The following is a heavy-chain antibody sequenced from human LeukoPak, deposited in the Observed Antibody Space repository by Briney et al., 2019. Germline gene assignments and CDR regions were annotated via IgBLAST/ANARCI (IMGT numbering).Heavy chain of an antibody. CDR1: GGSFSGYY. V-gene: IGHV4-34*01. CDR3: AGRFVAIAAAGTWFDP. CDR2: INHSGST. Sequence: PSETLSLTCAVYGGSFSGYYWSWIRQPPGKGLEWIGEINHSGSTNYNPSLKSRVTISVDTSKNQFSLKLSSVTAADTAVYYCAGRFVAIAAAGTWFDPWGQGTLVTVSS. D-gene: IGHD6-13*01. J-gene: IGHJ5*02.